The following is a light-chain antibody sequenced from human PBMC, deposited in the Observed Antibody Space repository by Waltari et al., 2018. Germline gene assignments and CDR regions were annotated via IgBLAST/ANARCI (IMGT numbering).Light chain of an antibody. Sequence: QSVLTQPPSVSGAPGQRVTISCTGSNSNIGAGYYVHWYQQLPGTAPKLLIYSDNSRPSGVPDRFSGSKSGTSASLAITGLQAEDEADYYSQSYDNSFVIFGGGTKLTVL. V-gene: IGLV1-40*01. CDR2: SDN. CDR3: QSYDNSFVI. J-gene: IGLJ2*01. CDR1: NSNIGAGYY.